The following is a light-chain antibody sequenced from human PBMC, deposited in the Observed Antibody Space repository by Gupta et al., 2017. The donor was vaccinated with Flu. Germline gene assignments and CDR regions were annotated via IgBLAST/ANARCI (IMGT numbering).Light chain of an antibody. J-gene: IGKJ2*01. CDR2: KAS. CDR3: QKDETYLVT. V-gene: IGKV1-5*03. Sequence: PSTLSASVGDRVTITCRASQRNRNWLAWEQQKPGKAPNLLINKASSLESGVPSRFSGSGSGTEFTLTIRSLQPEDSATYYCQKDETYLVTFGQGNKGEIK. CDR1: QRNRNW.